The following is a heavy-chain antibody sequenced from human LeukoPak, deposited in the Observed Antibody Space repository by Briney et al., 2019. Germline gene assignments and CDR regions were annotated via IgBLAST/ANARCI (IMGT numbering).Heavy chain of an antibody. CDR3: ARAAPYDFWSGYYTRYYYYYGMDV. J-gene: IGHJ6*02. CDR2: ISFDGGNK. V-gene: IGHV3-30*04. Sequence: GGSLRLSCAASGFTFSSYAVHWVRQAPGKGLEWVAVISFDGGNKYYADSVKGRFTISRDNSKNTLYLQMNSLRAEDTAVYYCARAAPYDFWSGYYTRYYYYYGMDVWGQGTTVTVSS. CDR1: GFTFSSYA. D-gene: IGHD3-3*01.